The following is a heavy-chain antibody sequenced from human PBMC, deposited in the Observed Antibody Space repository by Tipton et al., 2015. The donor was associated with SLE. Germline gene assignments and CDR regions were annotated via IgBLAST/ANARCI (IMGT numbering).Heavy chain of an antibody. CDR1: RFTFDDYA. CDR3: ARDGMGYFDY. J-gene: IGHJ4*02. Sequence: SLRLSCAASRFTFDDYAMHWVRQAPGKGLVWVSRINSDGSSTSYADSVKGRFTISRDNAKNTLYLQMNSLRAEDTAVYYCARDGMGYFDYWGQGTLVTVSS. D-gene: IGHD1-26*01. CDR2: INSDGSST. V-gene: IGHV3-74*01.